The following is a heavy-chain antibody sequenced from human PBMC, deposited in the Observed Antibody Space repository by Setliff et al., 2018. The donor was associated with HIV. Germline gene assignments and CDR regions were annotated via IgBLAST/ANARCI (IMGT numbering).Heavy chain of an antibody. CDR1: GGTFSSYG. CDR3: VVPAAVGAPDAFDI. V-gene: IGHV1-69*10. CDR2: IIPILEKA. D-gene: IGHD2-15*01. J-gene: IGHJ3*02. Sequence: SVKVSCKASGGTFSSYGISWVRQAPGQGLEWMGGIIPILEKANYAQKFQGRVTITADTSTSTAYMELSSLRSEDTAVYYCVVPAAVGAPDAFDIWGQGTKVTVSS.